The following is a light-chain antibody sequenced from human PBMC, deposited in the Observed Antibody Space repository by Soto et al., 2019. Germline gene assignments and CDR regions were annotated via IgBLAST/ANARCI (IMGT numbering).Light chain of an antibody. Sequence: DIQITQSPSTLSASVGDRGTLTWRASESISRWLAWYQQRKGKPPKLLIYKASSLESGVPSRFRGIRSGTEFTLPLSRLQPDDFETYYCQHYNSYPWTFGQGTKV. J-gene: IGKJ1*01. CDR1: ESISRW. V-gene: IGKV1-5*03. CDR3: QHYNSYPWT. CDR2: KAS.